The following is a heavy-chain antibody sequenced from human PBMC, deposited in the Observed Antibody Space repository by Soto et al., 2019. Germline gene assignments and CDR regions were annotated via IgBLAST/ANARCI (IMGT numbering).Heavy chain of an antibody. Sequence: TLSLTCTVSGGSISSGGYYWSWIRQHPGKGLEWIGYIYYSGSTYYNPSLKSRVTISVDTSKNQFSLKLSSVTAADTAVYYCARDSGSYSLFDYWGQGTLVTVSS. J-gene: IGHJ4*02. CDR2: IYYSGST. V-gene: IGHV4-31*03. D-gene: IGHD1-26*01. CDR1: GGSISSGGYY. CDR3: ARDSGSYSLFDY.